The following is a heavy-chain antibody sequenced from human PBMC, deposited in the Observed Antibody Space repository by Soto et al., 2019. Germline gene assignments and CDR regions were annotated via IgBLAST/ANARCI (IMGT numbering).Heavy chain of an antibody. J-gene: IGHJ6*02. CDR1: GFTFSSYG. CDR3: AGGGRRYYYDGMDV. Sequence: QVQLVESGGGVVQPGRSLRLSCAASGFTFSSYGMHWVRQAPGKGLEWVAVISYDGSNKYYADSVKGRFTISRDNSKNTLYLQMNSLIAEDTAVYYCAGGGRRYYYDGMDVWGQGTTVTVSS. CDR2: ISYDGSNK. D-gene: IGHD3-16*01. V-gene: IGHV3-30*03.